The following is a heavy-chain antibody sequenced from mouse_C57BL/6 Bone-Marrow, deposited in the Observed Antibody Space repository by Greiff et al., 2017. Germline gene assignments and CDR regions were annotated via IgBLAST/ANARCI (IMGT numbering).Heavy chain of an antibody. Sequence: QVQLKESGAELVRPGTSVKVSCKASGYAFTNYLIEWVKQRPGQGLEWIGVINPGSGGTNYNEKFKGKATLTADKYSSTAYMQLSSLTSEDSAVYFCARAALTVFDYWGQGTTLTVSS. CDR3: ARAALTVFDY. D-gene: IGHD4-1*01. CDR1: GYAFTNYL. V-gene: IGHV1-54*01. J-gene: IGHJ2*01. CDR2: INPGSGGT.